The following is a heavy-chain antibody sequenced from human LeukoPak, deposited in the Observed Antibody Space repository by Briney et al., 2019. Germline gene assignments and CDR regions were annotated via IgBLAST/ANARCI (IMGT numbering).Heavy chain of an antibody. CDR2: ISYDGSNK. Sequence: GRSLRLPCAASGFTFSSYAMHWVRQAPGKGLEWVAVISYDGSNKYYADSVKGRFTISRDNSKNTLYLQMNSLRAEETAVYYCARGSPYCSSTSCYFRWFDPWGQGTLVTVSS. CDR1: GFTFSSYA. CDR3: ARGSPYCSSTSCYFRWFDP. V-gene: IGHV3-30-3*01. J-gene: IGHJ5*02. D-gene: IGHD2-2*01.